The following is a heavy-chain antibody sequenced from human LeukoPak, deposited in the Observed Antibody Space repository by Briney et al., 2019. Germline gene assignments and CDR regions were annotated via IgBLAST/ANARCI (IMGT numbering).Heavy chain of an antibody. V-gene: IGHV4-39*07. CDR2: IYYSGST. CDR3: ARDLYCSGGSCKLNDY. CDR1: GGSISSSSYY. Sequence: SETLSLTCTVSGGSISSSSYYWGWIRQPPGKGLEWIGSIYYSGSTYYNPSLKSRVTISVDTSKNQFSLNLSSVTAADTAVYYCARDLYCSGGSCKLNDYWGQGTLVTVSS. D-gene: IGHD2-15*01. J-gene: IGHJ4*02.